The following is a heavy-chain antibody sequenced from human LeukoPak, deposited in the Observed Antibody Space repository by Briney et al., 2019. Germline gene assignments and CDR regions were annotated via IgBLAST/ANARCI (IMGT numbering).Heavy chain of an antibody. CDR2: INTNTGNP. D-gene: IGHD3-10*01. J-gene: IGHJ6*02. CDR3: ASALWFGELSSHLSYYGMDV. V-gene: IGHV7-4-1*02. CDR1: GYTFNSYA. Sequence: ASVKVSCKASGYTFNSYAMNWVRQAPGQGLEWMGWINTNTGNPTYAQGFTGRFVFSLDTSVSTAYLQISSLKAEDTAVYYCASALWFGELSSHLSYYGMDVWGQGTTVTVSS.